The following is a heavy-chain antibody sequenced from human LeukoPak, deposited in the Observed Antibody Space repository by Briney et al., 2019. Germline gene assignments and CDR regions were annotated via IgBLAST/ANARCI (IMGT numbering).Heavy chain of an antibody. CDR2: ISGSGNYT. CDR3: AKNGGSGWYFDY. CDR1: GFTFSRYA. Sequence: GGSLRLSCAASGFTFSRYAMSWVRQAPGKGLEWVSAISGSGNYTYNADSVKGRFTISRDNSKNTLYLQMNSLRAEDTAVYYCAKNGGSGWYFDYWGQGTLVTVSS. V-gene: IGHV3-23*01. J-gene: IGHJ4*02. D-gene: IGHD6-19*01.